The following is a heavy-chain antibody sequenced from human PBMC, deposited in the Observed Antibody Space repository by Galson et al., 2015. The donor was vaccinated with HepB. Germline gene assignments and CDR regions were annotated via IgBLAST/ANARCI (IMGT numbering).Heavy chain of an antibody. CDR2: TYYRSKWYN. V-gene: IGHV6-1*01. CDR1: GDSVSSNSVT. Sequence: CAISGDSVSSNSVTWNWIRRSPSRGLEWLGRTYYRSKWYNDYAISVKSRITINPDTSKNQFSLQLNSVTPEDTAVYYCARAVAGTLFEYWGQGTLVTISS. J-gene: IGHJ4*02. CDR3: ARAVAGTLFEY. D-gene: IGHD6-19*01.